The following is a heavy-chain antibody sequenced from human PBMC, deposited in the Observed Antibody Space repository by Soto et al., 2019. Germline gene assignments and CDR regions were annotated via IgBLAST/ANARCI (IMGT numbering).Heavy chain of an antibody. CDR1: GFTFSSYA. D-gene: IGHD2-2*01. V-gene: IGHV3-30-3*01. CDR3: ARDRHCQDIVLVPAAQASDV. J-gene: IGHJ6*02. Sequence: GGSLRLSCAASGFTFSSYAMHWVRQAPGKGLEWVAVISYDGSNKYYADSVKGRFTISRDNSKNTLYLQMNSLRAEDTAVYYCARDRHCQDIVLVPAAQASDVWGQGTTVTVSS. CDR2: ISYDGSNK.